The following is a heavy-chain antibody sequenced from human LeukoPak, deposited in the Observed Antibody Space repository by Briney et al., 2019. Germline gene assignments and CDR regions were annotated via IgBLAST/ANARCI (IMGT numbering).Heavy chain of an antibody. J-gene: IGHJ4*02. CDR2: ISGSGGST. Sequence: RGSLRLSCAVSGLTFSSYAMSWVRQAPGKGLEWVSAISGSGGSTYYADSVKGRFTISRDNSKNTLYLQMNSLRAEDTAVYYCAKKVVVTAKILVLRYFDYWGQGTLVTVSS. CDR1: GLTFSSYA. D-gene: IGHD2-15*01. V-gene: IGHV3-23*01. CDR3: AKKVVVTAKILVLRYFDY.